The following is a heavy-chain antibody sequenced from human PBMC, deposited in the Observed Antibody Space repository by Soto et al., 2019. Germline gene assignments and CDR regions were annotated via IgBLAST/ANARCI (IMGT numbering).Heavy chain of an antibody. V-gene: IGHV3-9*01. CDR2: ISWNSGNI. CDR1: GFTFDDYA. Sequence: PGGSLRLSCAASGFTFDDYAMYWVRQVLGKGLEWVSSISWNSGNIGYADSVKGRFTTSRDNSKNTLYLQMNSLRAEDTAVYYCARDVSYDFWSGYHWPPYYYGMDVWGQGTTVTVSS. CDR3: ARDVSYDFWSGYHWPPYYYGMDV. D-gene: IGHD3-3*01. J-gene: IGHJ6*02.